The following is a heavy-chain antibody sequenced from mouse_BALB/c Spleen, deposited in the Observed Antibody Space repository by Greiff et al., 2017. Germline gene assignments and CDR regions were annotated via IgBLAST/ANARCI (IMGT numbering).Heavy chain of an antibody. D-gene: IGHD2-14*01. Sequence: EVQLVESGGGLVQPGGSRKLSCAASGFTFSSFGMHWVRQAPGKGLEWVAYISSGSSTIYYADTVKGRFTISRDNPKNTLFLQMTSLRSEDTAMYDCASSFYRYDVYFDYWGQGTTLTVSS. J-gene: IGHJ2*01. CDR3: ASSFYRYDVYFDY. V-gene: IGHV5-17*02. CDR2: ISSGSSTI. CDR1: GFTFSSFG.